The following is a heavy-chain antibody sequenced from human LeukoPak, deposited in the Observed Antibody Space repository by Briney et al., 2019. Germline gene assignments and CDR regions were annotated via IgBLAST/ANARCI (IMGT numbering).Heavy chain of an antibody. J-gene: IGHJ4*02. Sequence: MASQTLSLTCTVSGASIRSGDYYWSWIRQPPGKGLEWIGYIYDSGSTYYNPSLKSRITISVDTSENRFSLKLSSVTATDTAVYYCARGLRRGSDFDSWGQGTLVTVSS. V-gene: IGHV4-30-4*01. CDR3: ARGLRRGSDFDS. CDR2: IYDSGST. CDR1: GASIRSGDYY. D-gene: IGHD3-10*01.